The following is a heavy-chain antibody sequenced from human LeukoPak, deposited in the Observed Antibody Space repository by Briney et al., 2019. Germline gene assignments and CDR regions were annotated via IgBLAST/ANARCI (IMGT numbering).Heavy chain of an antibody. CDR3: ARVARLFIDY. CDR1: GGSISSGGYY. V-gene: IGHV4-31*03. D-gene: IGHD3-22*01. CDR2: IYYSGST. Sequence: PSETLSLTCTVSGGSISSGGYYWSWIRQHPGKGLEWIGYIYYSGSTYYNPSLKSRVTISVDTSKNQFSLELSSVTAADTAVYYCARVARLFIDYWGQGTLVTVSS. J-gene: IGHJ4*02.